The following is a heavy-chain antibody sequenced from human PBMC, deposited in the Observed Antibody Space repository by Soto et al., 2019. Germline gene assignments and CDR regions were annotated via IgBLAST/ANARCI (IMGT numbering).Heavy chain of an antibody. Sequence: GGSLRLPCAASGFTFSSYAMSWGLQPPGKGLEWVSAISGSGGSTYYADSVKGRFTISRDNSKNTLYLQMNSLRAEDTAVYYCAKDGYSSSWTKFDYWGQGTLVTVSS. D-gene: IGHD6-13*01. V-gene: IGHV3-23*01. CDR3: AKDGYSSSWTKFDY. CDR1: GFTFSSYA. CDR2: ISGSGGST. J-gene: IGHJ4*02.